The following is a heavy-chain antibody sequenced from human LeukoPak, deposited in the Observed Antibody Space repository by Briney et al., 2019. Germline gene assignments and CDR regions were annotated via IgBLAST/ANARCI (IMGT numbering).Heavy chain of an antibody. J-gene: IGHJ4*02. CDR3: ARDAPHQRFDY. V-gene: IGHV1-2*02. Sequence: ASVKVSCKASGYTFIDYWIHWVRQAPGQGLEWMGRIDLNTGDATSAQKFQGRVTMTRDTSISTLYLDLSGLGSDDTAVYYCARDAPHQRFDYWGQGTLVTVSS. CDR2: IDLNTGDA. CDR1: GYTFIDYW.